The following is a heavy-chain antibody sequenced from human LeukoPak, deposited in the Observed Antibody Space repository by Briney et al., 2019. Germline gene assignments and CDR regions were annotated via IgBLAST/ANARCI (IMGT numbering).Heavy chain of an antibody. V-gene: IGHV4-38-2*02. Sequence: PSETLSLTCTVSGYSISSGYYWGWIRQPPGKGLEWIGSIYHSGSTYYNPSLKSRVTISVDTSKNQFSLELSSVTAADTAVYYCARDWSLYGDYVSFDYWGQGTLVTVSS. CDR2: IYHSGST. D-gene: IGHD4-17*01. J-gene: IGHJ4*02. CDR3: ARDWSLYGDYVSFDY. CDR1: GYSISSGYY.